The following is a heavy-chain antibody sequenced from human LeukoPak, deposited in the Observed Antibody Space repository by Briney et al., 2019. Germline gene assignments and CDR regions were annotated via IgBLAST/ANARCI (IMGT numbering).Heavy chain of an antibody. J-gene: IGHJ6*03. CDR1: GFTFSDYD. Sequence: GGSLRLSCAASGFTFSDYDLNWVRQAPGKGLEWVSYISGSGSTIYHADSVKGRFTISRDNAKNSLYLQMHSLRAEDTAIYYCVREEDGYSSLYYYYHYMDVWGKGTTVTISS. D-gene: IGHD5-24*01. V-gene: IGHV3-48*03. CDR3: VREEDGYSSLYYYYHYMDV. CDR2: ISGSGSTI.